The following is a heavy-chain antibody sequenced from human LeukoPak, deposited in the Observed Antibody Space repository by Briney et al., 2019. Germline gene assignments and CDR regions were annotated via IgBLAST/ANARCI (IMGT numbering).Heavy chain of an antibody. CDR3: AREGGFYRPLDY. J-gene: IGHJ4*02. Sequence: SETLSLTCSVSGGSISSLYWSWIRQPPGKGLEWIGEVHLDGRTNYNPSLESRLTMSVDVSENQVSLKLTSVTAADTAVYYCAREGGFYRPLDYSGQGTLVTVSS. V-gene: IGHV4-59*12. CDR1: GGSISSLY. D-gene: IGHD3-3*01. CDR2: VHLDGRT.